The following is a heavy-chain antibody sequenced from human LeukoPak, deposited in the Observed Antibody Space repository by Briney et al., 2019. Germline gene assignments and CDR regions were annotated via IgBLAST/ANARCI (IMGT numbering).Heavy chain of an antibody. CDR3: AKERQTTTAFDS. Sequence: GGSLRLSCAASAFTFNTNPMAWVRQAPGKGLEWVSLISDSGGRTYYADSVKGRFTIPRDNSKNTLFLQMSSLRVEDTAIYYCAKERQTTTAFDSWGQGTLVTVSS. CDR2: ISDSGGRT. V-gene: IGHV3-23*01. D-gene: IGHD4-17*01. J-gene: IGHJ4*02. CDR1: AFTFNTNP.